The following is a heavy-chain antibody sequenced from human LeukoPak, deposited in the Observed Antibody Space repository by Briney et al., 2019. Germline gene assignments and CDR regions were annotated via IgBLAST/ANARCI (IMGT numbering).Heavy chain of an antibody. D-gene: IGHD1-26*01. CDR1: GYTFSSYY. V-gene: IGHV1-46*01. J-gene: IGHJ6*02. CDR2: ITPSGGST. CDR3: ARGDDIAGTSTAEHFYYYFGMDV. Sequence: GASVKVSCKASGYTFSSYYMHWVRQAPGQGLEWMGMITPSGGSTNYAQKFQGRVTVTRDTSTSTVYMELSSLRSEDTAVYYCARGDDIAGTSTAEHFYYYFGMDVWGQGTTVTVSS.